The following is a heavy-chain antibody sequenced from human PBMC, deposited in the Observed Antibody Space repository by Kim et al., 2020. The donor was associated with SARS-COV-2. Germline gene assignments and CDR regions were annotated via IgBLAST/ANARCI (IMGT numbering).Heavy chain of an antibody. V-gene: IGHV3-30*18. J-gene: IGHJ4*02. Sequence: GGSLRLSCAASGFTFSSYGMHWVRQAPGKGLEWVAVISYDGSNKYYADSVKGRFTISRDNSKNTLYLQMNSLRAEDTAVYYCAKEEGATNPNYWGQGTLVTVSS. CDR3: AKEEGATNPNY. CDR2: ISYDGSNK. CDR1: GFTFSSYG. D-gene: IGHD1-26*01.